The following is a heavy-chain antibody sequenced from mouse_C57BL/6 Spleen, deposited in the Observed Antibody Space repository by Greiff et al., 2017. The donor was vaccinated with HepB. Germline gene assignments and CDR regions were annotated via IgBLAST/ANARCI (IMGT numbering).Heavy chain of an antibody. J-gene: IGHJ3*01. D-gene: IGHD3-3*01. CDR3: AIGGAWFAY. Sequence: QVQLQQSGPELVKPGASVKISCKASGYAFSSSWMNWVKQRPGKGLEWIGRIYPGDGDTNYNGKFKGKATLTADKSSSTAYMQLSSLTSEDSAVYFCAIGGAWFAYWGQGTLVTVSA. V-gene: IGHV1-82*01. CDR2: IYPGDGDT. CDR1: GYAFSSSW.